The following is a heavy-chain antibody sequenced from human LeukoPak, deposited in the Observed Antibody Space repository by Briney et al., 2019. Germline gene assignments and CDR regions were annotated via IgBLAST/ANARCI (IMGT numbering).Heavy chain of an antibody. J-gene: IGHJ4*02. CDR3: ARDIAFDGTRPPDY. Sequence: GGSLRPSCAASGFTFSSYAMHWVRQAPGKGLEWLAVISHDGSNKYYADSVKGRFTISRDNSKNTLYLQMNSLRADDTAVYYCARDIAFDGTRPPDYWGQGTLVTVSS. D-gene: IGHD3-3*02. V-gene: IGHV3-30*04. CDR1: GFTFSSYA. CDR2: ISHDGSNK.